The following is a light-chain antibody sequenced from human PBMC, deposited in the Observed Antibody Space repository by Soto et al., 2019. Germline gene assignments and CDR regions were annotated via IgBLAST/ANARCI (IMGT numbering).Light chain of an antibody. CDR3: QQSYSTPIT. Sequence: DIHMTQSPSSLSASVGARVTITCRASQSISSYLNWYQQIPGKAPKLLIYAASSLQSGVPSRFSGSGSGTDFTLTISSLQPEDFATYYCQQSYSTPITFGQGTRLEI. J-gene: IGKJ5*01. CDR2: AAS. CDR1: QSISSY. V-gene: IGKV1-39*01.